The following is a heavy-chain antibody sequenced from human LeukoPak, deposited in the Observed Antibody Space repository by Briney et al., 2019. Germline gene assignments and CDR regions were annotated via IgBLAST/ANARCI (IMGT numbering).Heavy chain of an antibody. CDR3: ARRAGGLARNNWFDP. V-gene: IGHV3-66*01. J-gene: IGHJ5*02. CDR1: GFTVSSNY. CDR2: IYSGGST. Sequence: PAGGSLRLSCAASGFTVSSNYMSWVRQAPGKGLAWVSLIYSGGSTYYADSVKGRFTISRDNSKNTLYLQMNGLRAEDTAVYYCARRAGGLARNNWFDPWGQGTLVTVSS. D-gene: IGHD3-16*01.